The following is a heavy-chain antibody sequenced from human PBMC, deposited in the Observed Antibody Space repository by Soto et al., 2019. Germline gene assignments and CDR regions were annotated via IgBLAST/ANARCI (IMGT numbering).Heavy chain of an antibody. D-gene: IGHD2-21*01. CDR3: VRYFIARGGGNFPH. CDR1: GGSMNTNTYY. V-gene: IGHV4-39*02. CDR2: MSRSGST. J-gene: IGHJ1*01. Sequence: SETLSLTCAVSGGSMNTNTYYWGWIRQPPGKGLEWIGSMSRSGSTHYNPSLKSRLTISLDMSKNHFSLDLRSVTATDTAVFYCVRYFIARGGGNFPHWGQGTPVTVYS.